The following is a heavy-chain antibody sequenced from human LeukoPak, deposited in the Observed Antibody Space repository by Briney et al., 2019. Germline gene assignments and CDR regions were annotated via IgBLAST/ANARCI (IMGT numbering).Heavy chain of an antibody. CDR2: MNPNSGNT. Sequence: ASVKVSCTASGYTFTSYDINWVRQAAGQGLEWMGWMNPNSGNTGYAQKFQGRVTMTRNTSISTAYMELSSLRSEDTAVYYCARATGGTIFGVVIGHYYYYMDVWGKGTTVTVSS. CDR1: GYTFTSYD. V-gene: IGHV1-8*01. J-gene: IGHJ6*03. D-gene: IGHD3-3*01. CDR3: ARATGGTIFGVVIGHYYYYMDV.